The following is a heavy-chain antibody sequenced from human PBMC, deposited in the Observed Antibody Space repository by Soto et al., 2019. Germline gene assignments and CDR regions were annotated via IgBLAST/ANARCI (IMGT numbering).Heavy chain of an antibody. J-gene: IGHJ4*02. D-gene: IGHD6-19*01. CDR2: IYYSGST. V-gene: IGHV4-59*08. CDR1: GGSISSYY. Sequence: PSETLSLTCTVSGGSISSYYWSWIRQPPGKGLEWIGYIYYSGSTNYNPSLKSRVTISVDTSNNQFSLRLSSVTAADTAVYYCASQASGWYPDYWGQGTLVTVSS. CDR3: ASQASGWYPDY.